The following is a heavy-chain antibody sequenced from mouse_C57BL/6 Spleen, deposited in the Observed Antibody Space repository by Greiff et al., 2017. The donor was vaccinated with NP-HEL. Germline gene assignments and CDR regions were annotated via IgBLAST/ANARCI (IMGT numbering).Heavy chain of an antibody. CDR2: IDPNSGGT. Sequence: QVQLQQPGAELVKPGASVKLSCKASGYTFTSYWMHWVKQRPGRGLEWIGRIDPNSGGTKYNEKVKSKATLTVDKPSSTAYMQLSSLTSEDSAVEYCARGFSTMVTTFHYWGQGTTLTVSS. CDR3: ARGFSTMVTTFHY. V-gene: IGHV1-72*01. CDR1: GYTFTSYW. D-gene: IGHD2-2*01. J-gene: IGHJ2*01.